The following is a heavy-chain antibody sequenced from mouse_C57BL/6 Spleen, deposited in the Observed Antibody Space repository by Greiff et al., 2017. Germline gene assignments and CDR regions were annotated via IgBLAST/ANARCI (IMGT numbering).Heavy chain of an antibody. CDR1: GFNIKDDY. Sequence: EVQLQQSGAELVRPGASVKLSCTASGFNIKDDYMHWVKQRPEQGLEWIGWIDPENGDTEYASKFQGKATITADTSSNTAYLQLSSLTSEVTAGYYCTRAITTVVAFDYWGQGTTLTVSS. J-gene: IGHJ2*01. CDR2: IDPENGDT. V-gene: IGHV14-4*01. CDR3: TRAITTVVAFDY. D-gene: IGHD1-1*01.